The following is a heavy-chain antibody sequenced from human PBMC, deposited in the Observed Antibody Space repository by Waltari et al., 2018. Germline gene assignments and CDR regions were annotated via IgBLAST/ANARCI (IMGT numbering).Heavy chain of an antibody. CDR2: ISYDGSNK. D-gene: IGHD3-3*01. V-gene: IGHV3-30*18. CDR3: AENVLRFLEWRQPFDY. Sequence: QVQLVESGGGVVQPGRSLRLSCAASGFTFSSYGMHWVRQAPGKGLEWVAVISYDGSNKYYADSVKGRFTISRDNSKNTLYLQMNSLRAEDTAVYYCAENVLRFLEWRQPFDYWGQGTLVTVSS. CDR1: GFTFSSYG. J-gene: IGHJ4*02.